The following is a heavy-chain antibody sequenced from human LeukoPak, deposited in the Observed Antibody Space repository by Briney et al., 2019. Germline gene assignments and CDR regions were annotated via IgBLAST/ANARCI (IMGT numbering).Heavy chain of an antibody. D-gene: IGHD3-16*02. J-gene: IGHJ4*02. CDR2: ISSSSSTI. Sequence: GGSLRLSCAASGFTFSSYSMNWVRQAPGKGLEWVSYISSSSSTIYYADSVKGRFTISRDNAKNPLYLQMNSLRAEDTAVYYCARDGRAFGGVIVMRYWGQGTLVTVSS. CDR1: GFTFSSYS. CDR3: ARDGRAFGGVIVMRY. V-gene: IGHV3-48*01.